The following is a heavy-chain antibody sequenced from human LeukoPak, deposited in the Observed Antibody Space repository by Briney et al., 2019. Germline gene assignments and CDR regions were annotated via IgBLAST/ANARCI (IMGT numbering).Heavy chain of an antibody. J-gene: IGHJ4*02. CDR3: ARHAGAAEIRWYSFDF. V-gene: IGHV4-59*08. D-gene: IGHD6-13*01. Sequence: SETLFLTCTVSGGSISSHYWSWIRQPPGKGLEWIGYINYSGYTNYNPSLKSRVTISIDTSKNQFSLILSSVTAADTAVYYCARHAGAAEIRWYSFDFWGQGTLVTVSS. CDR1: GGSISSHY. CDR2: INYSGYT.